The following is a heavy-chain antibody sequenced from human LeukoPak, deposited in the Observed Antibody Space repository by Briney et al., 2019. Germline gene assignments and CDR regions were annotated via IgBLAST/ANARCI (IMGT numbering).Heavy chain of an antibody. V-gene: IGHV1-46*01. J-gene: IGHJ4*02. Sequence: ASVKVSCKASGYTFTSYYMHWVRQAPGQGLEWMGIINPSGGSTSYAQKFQGRVTITADKSTSTAYMELSSLRSEDTAVYYCARGRRDVLMVYAGVFDYWGQGTLVTVSS. D-gene: IGHD2-8*01. CDR2: INPSGGST. CDR3: ARGRRDVLMVYAGVFDY. CDR1: GYTFTSYY.